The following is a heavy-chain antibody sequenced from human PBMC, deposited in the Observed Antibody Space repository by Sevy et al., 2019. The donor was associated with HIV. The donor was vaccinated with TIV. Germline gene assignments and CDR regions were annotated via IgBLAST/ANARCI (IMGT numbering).Heavy chain of an antibody. V-gene: IGHV5-51*01. CDR2: IYPGDSDT. Sequence: GESLKISCNDSGHSFSTYWIAWVRQMPGKGLEWMGIIYPGDSDTRYSPSFQGQVTISADKYISTAYLQWSSLKASHTAMYYGASQSHQSYFCTGGECVFDIWGQGTMVTVSS. J-gene: IGHJ3*02. CDR3: ASQSHQSYFCTGGECVFDI. CDR1: GHSFSTYW. D-gene: IGHD2-8*02.